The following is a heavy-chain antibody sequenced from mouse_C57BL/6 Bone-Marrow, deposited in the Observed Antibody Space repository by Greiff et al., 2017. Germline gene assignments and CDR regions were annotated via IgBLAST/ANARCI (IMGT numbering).Heavy chain of an antibody. CDR1: GYTFTSYW. Sequence: QVRLQQPGAELVKPGASVKLSCKASGYTFTSYWMHWVKQRPGQGLEWIGMIHPNSGSTNYNEKFKSKATLTVDKSSSTAYMQLSSLTSEDSAVYYCARSTIVTTRWYFDVWGTGTTVTVSS. D-gene: IGHD2-5*01. CDR3: ARSTIVTTRWYFDV. J-gene: IGHJ1*03. CDR2: IHPNSGST. V-gene: IGHV1-64*01.